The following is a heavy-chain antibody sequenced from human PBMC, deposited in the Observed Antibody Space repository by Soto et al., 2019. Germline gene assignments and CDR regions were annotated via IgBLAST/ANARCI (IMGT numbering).Heavy chain of an antibody. CDR3: AKNDFGDYYYYMDV. Sequence: EVQLLESGGGLIQPGGSLRLSCAASGLTFSSYAMTWVRQAPGKGLEWVAGISGSGNTKYHADSVKGRFTISRDNSKNTLFLQMNSLRAEDTALYYCAKNDFGDYYYYMDVWGKGATVTLSS. CDR1: GLTFSSYA. D-gene: IGHD4-17*01. V-gene: IGHV3-23*01. CDR2: ISGSGNTK. J-gene: IGHJ6*03.